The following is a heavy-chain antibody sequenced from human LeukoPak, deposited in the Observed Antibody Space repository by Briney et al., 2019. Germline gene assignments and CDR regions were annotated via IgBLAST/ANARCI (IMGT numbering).Heavy chain of an antibody. J-gene: IGHJ4*02. Sequence: GXSLXLSCAAXXXXXXXXAXSXVRQAXXXXXXXVXAISGSGGSTYYADSVKGRFTISRDNSKNTLYLQMNSLSAEDTAVYYCAKGWRFLEWLFRLWGQGTLVTVSS. CDR2: ISGSGGST. D-gene: IGHD3-3*01. V-gene: IGHV3-23*01. CDR3: AKGWRFLEWLFRL. CDR1: XXXXXXXA.